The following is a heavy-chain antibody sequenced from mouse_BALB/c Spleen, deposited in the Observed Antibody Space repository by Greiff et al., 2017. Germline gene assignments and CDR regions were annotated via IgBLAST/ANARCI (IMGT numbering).Heavy chain of an antibody. CDR1: GFTFSSYA. Sequence: EVMLVESGGGLVKPGGSLKLSCAASGFTFSSYAMSWVRQSPEKRLEWVAEISSGGSYTYYPDTVTGRFTISRDNAKNTLYLEMSSLRSEDTAMYYCATDGYYPYWGQGTLVTVSA. CDR2: ISSGGSYT. V-gene: IGHV5-9-4*01. J-gene: IGHJ3*01. CDR3: ATDGYYPY. D-gene: IGHD2-3*01.